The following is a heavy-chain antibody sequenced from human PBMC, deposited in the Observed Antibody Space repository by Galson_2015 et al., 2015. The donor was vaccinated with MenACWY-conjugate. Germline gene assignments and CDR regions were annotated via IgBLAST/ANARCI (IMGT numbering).Heavy chain of an antibody. Sequence: SLRLSCAASGFTFSIYWMHWVRQAPGKGLVWISRINSDGSRTNYADSVKGRFTISRDNAKNMVYLQMNSLRAEDTAVYFCAREITRPFDHWGQGTLVTVSS. J-gene: IGHJ4*02. CDR3: AREITRPFDH. D-gene: IGHD5-24*01. CDR1: GFTFSIYW. V-gene: IGHV3-74*01. CDR2: INSDGSRT.